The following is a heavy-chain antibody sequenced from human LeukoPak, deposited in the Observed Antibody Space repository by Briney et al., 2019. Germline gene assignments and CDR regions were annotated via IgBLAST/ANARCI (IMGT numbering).Heavy chain of an antibody. CDR2: IYHSGST. D-gene: IGHD2-15*01. CDR1: GYSISSGYF. CDR3: ARDGARYCSGGSCSDAFDI. Sequence: MPSETLSLTCAVSGYSISSGYFWGLIRQPPGKGLEWIGSIYHSGSTYYNPSLKSRVTISVDTSKNQFSLKLSSVTAADTAVYYCARDGARYCSGGSCSDAFDIWGQGTMVTVSS. V-gene: IGHV4-38-2*02. J-gene: IGHJ3*02.